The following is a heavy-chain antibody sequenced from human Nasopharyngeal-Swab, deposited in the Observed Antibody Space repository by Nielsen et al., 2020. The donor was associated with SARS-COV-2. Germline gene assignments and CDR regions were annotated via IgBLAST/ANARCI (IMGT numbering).Heavy chain of an antibody. CDR1: GYSFTSYW. Sequence: GESLKISCKGSGYSFTSYWIGWVRQMPGKGLEWMGIIYPGDSDTRYSSSFQGQVTISADKSISTAYLQWSSLKASDTAMYFRARRHIVGSPQGYYYLDGRGQGTTVTVSS. V-gene: IGHV5-51*01. CDR3: ARRHIVGSPQGYYYLDG. D-gene: IGHD2-21*01. J-gene: IGHJ6*03. CDR2: IYPGDSDT.